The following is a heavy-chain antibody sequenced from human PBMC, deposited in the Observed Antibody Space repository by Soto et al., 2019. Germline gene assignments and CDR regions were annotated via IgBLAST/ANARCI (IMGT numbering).Heavy chain of an antibody. CDR2: IYRSATT. J-gene: IGHJ5*01. V-gene: IGHV4-30-4*01. CDR3: ARGRYCLTGRCFPNWFDS. CDR1: GDSISTVDYF. D-gene: IGHD2-15*01. Sequence: SETLSLTCSVSGDSISTVDYFWAWVRQPPGQALEYIGYIYRSATTYYNPSFESRVAISLDTSKSQFSLNVTSLTAADTAVYFCARGRYCLTGRCFPNWFDSWGQGTLVTVSS.